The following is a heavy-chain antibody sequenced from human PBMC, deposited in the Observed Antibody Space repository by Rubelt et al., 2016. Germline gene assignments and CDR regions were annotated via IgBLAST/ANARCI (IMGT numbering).Heavy chain of an antibody. V-gene: IGHV3-33*06. CDR1: GFTFSSYG. D-gene: IGHD3-22*01. J-gene: IGHJ3*02. CDR2: IWYDGSNK. Sequence: QVQLVESGGGVVQPGRSLRLSCAASGFTFSSYGMHWVRQAPGKGLEWVAVIWYDGSNKYYADSVKGRLTISRDNSKNTLYLQMNSLRAEDTAVYYCAKGKDYYDSSGYYYDFDAFDIWGQGTMVTVSS. CDR3: AKGKDYYDSSGYYYDFDAFDI.